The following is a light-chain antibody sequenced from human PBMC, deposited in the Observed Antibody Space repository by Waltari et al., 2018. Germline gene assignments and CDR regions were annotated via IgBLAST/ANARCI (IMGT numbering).Light chain of an antibody. V-gene: IGLV3-21*01. CDR3: QVWDANTDPGV. Sequence: SYVLTQPPSVSVAPGETARITCGGNNIESKSVHWYRQRPGQAPVVVISYDNDRAAGIPARFCGSNSGNTATRTISRVEAGDEADYYCQVWDANTDPGVFGTGTEVTVL. CDR2: YDN. J-gene: IGLJ1*01. CDR1: NIESKS.